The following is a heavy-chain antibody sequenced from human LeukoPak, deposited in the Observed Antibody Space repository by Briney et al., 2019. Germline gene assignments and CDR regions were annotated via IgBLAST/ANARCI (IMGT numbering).Heavy chain of an antibody. CDR2: ISYDGSNK. D-gene: IGHD5-12*01. CDR1: GFTFSSYA. V-gene: IGHV3-30-3*01. CDR3: ARDSRGYSGYDRIFYYYYYMDV. Sequence: PGGSLRLSCAASGFTFSSYAMHWVRQAPGKGLEWVAVISYDGSNKYYADSVKGRFTISRDNSKNTLYLQMNSLRAEDTAVYYCARDSRGYSGYDRIFYYYYYMDVWGKGTTVTVSS. J-gene: IGHJ6*03.